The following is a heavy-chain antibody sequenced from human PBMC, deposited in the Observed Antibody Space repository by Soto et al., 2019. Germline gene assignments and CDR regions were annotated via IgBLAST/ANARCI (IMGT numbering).Heavy chain of an antibody. J-gene: IGHJ4*02. D-gene: IGHD1-1*01. V-gene: IGHV4-39*01. CDR2: SSYNGGT. CDR1: ADSSTISNSY. CDR3: ARHRIEVVWRGFDY. Sequence: PSENLSLTCTVSADSSTISNSYWGWLRQPPGKGLQWIGSSSYNGGTFYNPSLKGRVAISVDTSKKQSSLQVTSVTAADTAMFFCARHRIEVVWRGFDYWGQGSLVT.